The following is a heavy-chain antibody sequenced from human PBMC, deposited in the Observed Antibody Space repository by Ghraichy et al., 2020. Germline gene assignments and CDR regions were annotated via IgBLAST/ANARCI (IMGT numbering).Heavy chain of an antibody. Sequence: SETLSLTCTVSGGSISSSSYYWGWIRQPPGKGLEWIGSIYYSGSTYYNPSLKSRVTISVDTSKNQFSLKLSSVTAADTAVYYCASLTIYSSNFDYWGQGTLVTVSS. CDR1: GGSISSSSYY. J-gene: IGHJ4*02. V-gene: IGHV4-39*07. CDR2: IYYSGST. D-gene: IGHD5-18*01. CDR3: ASLTIYSSNFDY.